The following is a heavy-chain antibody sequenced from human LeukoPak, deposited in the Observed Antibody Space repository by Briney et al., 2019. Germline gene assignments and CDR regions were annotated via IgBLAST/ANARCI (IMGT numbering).Heavy chain of an antibody. CDR3: ARGGGYRRNYYYYGMDV. J-gene: IGHJ6*02. CDR2: INHSGST. V-gene: IGHV4-34*01. Sequence: PSETLSLTRAVYGGSFSGYYWSWIRQPPGKGLEWIGEINHSGSTNYNPSLKSRVTISVNTSKNQFSLKLSSVTAADTAVYYCARGGGYRRNYYYYGMDVWGQGTTVTVSS. D-gene: IGHD3-16*01. CDR1: GGSFSGYY.